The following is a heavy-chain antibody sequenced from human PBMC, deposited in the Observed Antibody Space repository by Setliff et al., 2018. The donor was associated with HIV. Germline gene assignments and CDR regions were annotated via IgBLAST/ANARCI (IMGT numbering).Heavy chain of an antibody. Sequence: GASVKVSCKASGYTFTSYYMHWVRQAPGQGLEWMGIINPSGSRTTYTKKFQGRVTMTRDTSTSTVYMELSSLRSEDTAVYYCARDSRDIVVVIAPEPEPYYYYGMDVWGEGTTVTVSS. D-gene: IGHD2-15*01. CDR3: ARDSRDIVVVIAPEPEPYYYYGMDV. V-gene: IGHV1-46*01. J-gene: IGHJ6*04. CDR1: GYTFTSYY. CDR2: INPSGSRT.